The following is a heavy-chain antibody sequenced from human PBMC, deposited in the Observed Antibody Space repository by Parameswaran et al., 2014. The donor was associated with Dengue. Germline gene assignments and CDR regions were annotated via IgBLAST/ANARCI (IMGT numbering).Heavy chain of an antibody. CDR3: ARDRGYCSSTSCFTYGMDV. D-gene: IGHD2-2*02. J-gene: IGHJ6*02. Sequence: VRQAPGKGLEWVAVISYDGSNKYYADSVKGRFTISRDNSKNTLYLQMNSLRAEDTAVYYCARDRGYCSSTSCFTYGMDVWGQGTTVTVSS. V-gene: IGHV3-30*01. CDR2: ISYDGSNK.